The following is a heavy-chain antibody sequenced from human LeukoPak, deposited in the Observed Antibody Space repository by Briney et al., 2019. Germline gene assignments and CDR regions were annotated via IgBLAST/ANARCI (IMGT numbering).Heavy chain of an antibody. CDR2: IYYSGST. CDR1: GGSISSYY. J-gene: IGHJ4*02. D-gene: IGHD3-22*01. V-gene: IGHV4-59*08. Sequence: PSETLSLTCTVSGGSISSYYWSWIRQPPGKGLECIGYIYYSGSTNYNPSLKSRVTISVDTSKNQFSLKLSSMTAADTAVYYCARLSDSDSSGYYWGFEYWGQGTLVTVSS. CDR3: ARLSDSDSSGYYWGFEY.